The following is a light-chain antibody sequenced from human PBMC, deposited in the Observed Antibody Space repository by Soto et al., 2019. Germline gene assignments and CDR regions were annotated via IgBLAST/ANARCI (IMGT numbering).Light chain of an antibody. CDR3: QQYNNLPRT. V-gene: IGKV3-15*01. J-gene: IGKJ1*01. CDR2: GAT. CDR1: QSVSSN. Sequence: EIVMTQSPATPSXSPXXXXTXXXRASQSVSSNLAWYQQKPGQAPRLLIHGATTRATGIPARFSGSGSGTEFTLTISSLQSEDFTVYYCQQYNNLPRTFCQVTKVDIK.